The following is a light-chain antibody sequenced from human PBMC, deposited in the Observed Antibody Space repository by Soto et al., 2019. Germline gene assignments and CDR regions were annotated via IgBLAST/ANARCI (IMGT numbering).Light chain of an antibody. Sequence: DIQMTQSPSSLSASVGDRVTITCRASQSINSLLNWYQQIPGKAPKLLIYAASSLQSGVPSRFSGSGSGTDFTLTITSLRPEDFATYFCQQSYSTPWTFGQGTKVEIK. CDR1: QSINSL. CDR2: AAS. V-gene: IGKV1-39*01. J-gene: IGKJ1*01. CDR3: QQSYSTPWT.